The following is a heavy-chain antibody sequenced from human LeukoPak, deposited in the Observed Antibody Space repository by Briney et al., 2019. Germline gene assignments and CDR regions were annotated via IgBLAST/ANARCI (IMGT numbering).Heavy chain of an antibody. V-gene: IGHV3-23*01. CDR2: ISGGGETT. CDR1: GFTFSSYA. D-gene: IGHD1-26*01. CDR3: AKEWHSGRSDSFDC. Sequence: GGSLRLSCPASGFTFSSYAMSWVRQAPGKGLEWVSAISGGGETTSYADSVKGRFTISRDNSKNTLYLQMNSLRAEDTAVYYCAKEWHSGRSDSFDCWGQGTLVTVSS. J-gene: IGHJ4*02.